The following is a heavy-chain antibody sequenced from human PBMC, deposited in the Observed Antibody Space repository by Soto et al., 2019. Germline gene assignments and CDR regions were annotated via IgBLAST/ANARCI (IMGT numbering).Heavy chain of an antibody. Sequence: SETLSLTCTVSGGSISSYYWSWIRQPPGKGLEWIGYIYYSGSTNYNPSLKSRVTISVDTSKNQFSLKLSSVTAADTAVYYCARVKYQLLSEFDYWGQGTLVTVSS. J-gene: IGHJ4*02. D-gene: IGHD2-2*01. CDR2: IYYSGST. V-gene: IGHV4-59*01. CDR3: ARVKYQLLSEFDY. CDR1: GGSISSYY.